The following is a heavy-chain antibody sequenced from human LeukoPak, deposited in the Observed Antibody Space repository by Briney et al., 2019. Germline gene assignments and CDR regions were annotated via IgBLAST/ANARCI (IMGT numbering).Heavy chain of an antibody. D-gene: IGHD6-19*01. V-gene: IGHV1-46*01. J-gene: IGHJ4*02. CDR3: AREGNLRIAVAGTGYYFDY. CDR1: GYTFTDYY. Sequence: GASVKVSCKASGYTFTDYYMHWVQQAPGQGLEWMGWINPSGGSTTYGQKFQGRVTMTRDTSTSTVYMELSSLTSEDTAVYYCAREGNLRIAVAGTGYYFDYWGQGTLVTVSS. CDR2: INPSGGST.